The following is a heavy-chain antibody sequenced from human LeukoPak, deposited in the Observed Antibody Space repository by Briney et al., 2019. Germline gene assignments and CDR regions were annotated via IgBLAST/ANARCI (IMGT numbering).Heavy chain of an antibody. CDR1: GFTFSSYS. CDR2: ISSSSSYI. V-gene: IGHV3-21*01. D-gene: IGHD3-10*01. CDR3: ARAGSDYRDY. J-gene: IGHJ4*02. Sequence: GGSLRLSCATSGFTFSSYSMNWVRQAPGKGLEWVSSISSSSSYIYYADSVKGRFTISRDNAKNSLYLQMNSLRAEDTAVYYCARAGSDYRDYWGQGTLVTVSS.